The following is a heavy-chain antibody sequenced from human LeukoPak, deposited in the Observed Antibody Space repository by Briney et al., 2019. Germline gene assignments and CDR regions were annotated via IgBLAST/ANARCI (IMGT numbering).Heavy chain of an antibody. V-gene: IGHV3-33*06. CDR1: GFTFRSYG. J-gene: IGHJ6*03. D-gene: IGHD6-19*01. Sequence: GSLRLSCAASGFTFRSYGMHWVRQAPGKGLEWVAVIWYDGSNKYYADSVKGRFTISRDNSKNTLYLQMNSLRAEDTAVDYCAKRDRIAVAGYYYYYMDVWGKGTTVTVSS. CDR3: AKRDRIAVAGYYYYYMDV. CDR2: IWYDGSNK.